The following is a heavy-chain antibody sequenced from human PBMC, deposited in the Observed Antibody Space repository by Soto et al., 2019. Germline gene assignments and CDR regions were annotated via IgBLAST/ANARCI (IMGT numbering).Heavy chain of an antibody. D-gene: IGHD3-22*01. CDR2: IYGGGKT. CDR1: GLTVSTDY. Sequence: GGSLRLSCAASGLTVSTDYMSWVRQAPGKGLEWVSLIYGGGKTFYADSVKGRFTVSRDNSKNTLYLQMNSLRAEDTAVYYCARGNYYDSSGNYAYFGLWGQGTLVTVSS. V-gene: IGHV3-53*01. CDR3: ARGNYYDSSGNYAYFGL. J-gene: IGHJ4*02.